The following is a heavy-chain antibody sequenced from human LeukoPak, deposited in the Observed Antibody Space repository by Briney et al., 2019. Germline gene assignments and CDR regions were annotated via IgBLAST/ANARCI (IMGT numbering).Heavy chain of an antibody. CDR2: IYYSGST. V-gene: IGHV4-59*08. CDR3: ARLDGSGSYRDYFDY. D-gene: IGHD3-10*01. Sequence: PSETLSLTCAVSGGSISSSYYWSWIRQPPGKGLEWIGYIYYSGSTNYNPSLKSRVTISVDTSKNQFSLKLSSVTAADTAVYYCARLDGSGSYRDYFDYWGQGTLVTVSS. CDR1: GGSISSSYY. J-gene: IGHJ4*02.